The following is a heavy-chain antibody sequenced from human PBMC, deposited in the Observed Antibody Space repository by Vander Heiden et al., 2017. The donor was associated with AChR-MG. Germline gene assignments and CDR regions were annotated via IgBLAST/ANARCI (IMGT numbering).Heavy chain of an antibody. J-gene: IGHJ6*02. CDR2: SKSKTDGGTT. CDR3: TTDSITIFGVVSYYYGMDV. V-gene: IGHV3-15*01. D-gene: IGHD3-3*01. Sequence: EVQLVESGGGLVKPGGSLRLSCAASGFTFSNAWMSWVRQAPGKGLEWVGRSKSKTDGGTTDYAAPVKGRFTISRDDSKNTLYLQMNSLKTEDTAVYYCTTDSITIFGVVSYYYGMDVWGQGTTVTVSS. CDR1: GFTFSNAW.